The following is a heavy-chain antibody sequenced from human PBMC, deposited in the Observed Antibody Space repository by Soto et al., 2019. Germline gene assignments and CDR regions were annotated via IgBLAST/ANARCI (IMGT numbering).Heavy chain of an antibody. V-gene: IGHV3-23*01. CDR1: GFTFSSYA. CDR2: ISGSGGST. Sequence: GESLRLSCAASGFTFSSYAMSWVRQAPGKGLEWVSAISGSGGSTYYADSVKGRFTISRDNTKNTPYLQMNSLRAEDTAVYYCAKDQSPEVLLGWFDPWGQGTLVTVSS. CDR3: AKDQSPEVLLGWFDP. J-gene: IGHJ5*02. D-gene: IGHD2-2*01.